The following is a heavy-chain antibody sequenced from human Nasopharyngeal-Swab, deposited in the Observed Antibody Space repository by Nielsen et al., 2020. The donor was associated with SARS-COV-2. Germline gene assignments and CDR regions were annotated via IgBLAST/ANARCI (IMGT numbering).Heavy chain of an antibody. V-gene: IGHV3-74*01. CDR3: ASIGGLDY. D-gene: IGHD3-16*02. CDR2: INSDGSST. J-gene: IGHJ4*02. Sequence: VRQAPGKGPVWVSRINSDGSSTSYADSVKGRFTISRDNAKNTLYLQMNSLRAEDTAVYYCASIGGLDYWGQGTLVTVSS.